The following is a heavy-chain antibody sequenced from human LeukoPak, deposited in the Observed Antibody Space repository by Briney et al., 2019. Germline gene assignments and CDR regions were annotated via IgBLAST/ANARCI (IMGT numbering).Heavy chain of an antibody. CDR1: GGSISSSSYY. D-gene: IGHD5/OR15-5a*01. Sequence: PSETLSLTCTVSGGSISSSSYYWGWIRQPPGKGLEWIGSVYYSGVTYYNPSLKSRVTVSVDTSKNQFSLNLSSVNASDTAFYYCARRRGAFGVYVSDYWFDTWGPGTLATVSS. CDR3: ARRRGAFGVYVSDYWFDT. J-gene: IGHJ5*02. V-gene: IGHV4-39*01. CDR2: VYYSGVT.